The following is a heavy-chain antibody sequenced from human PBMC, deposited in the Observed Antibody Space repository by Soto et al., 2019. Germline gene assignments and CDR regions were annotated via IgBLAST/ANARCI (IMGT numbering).Heavy chain of an antibody. CDR2: IYTSGST. J-gene: IGHJ4*02. V-gene: IGHV4-4*07. CDR3: ARGASKGLGVVVFDY. CDR1: GGSISSYY. Sequence: ETLSLTCTVSGGSISSYYWSWIRQPAGKGLEWIGRIYTSGSTNYNPSLKSRVSMSVDTSKNQFSLKLSSVTAADTAVYYCARGASKGLGVVVFDYWGQGTLVTVSS. D-gene: IGHD3-22*01.